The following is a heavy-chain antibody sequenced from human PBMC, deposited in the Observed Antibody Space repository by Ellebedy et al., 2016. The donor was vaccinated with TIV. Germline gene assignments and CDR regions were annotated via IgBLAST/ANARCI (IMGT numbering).Heavy chain of an antibody. D-gene: IGHD5-24*01. CDR3: ARWLQSYFDY. Sequence: GGSLRLSXAASEFSFSDYYMSLVRQAPGKGLEWISYISHTATTIHYADSVKGRFTISRDNSKNSLYLQMTSLRTEDTAVYYCARWLQSYFDYWGQGTLVTVSS. CDR1: EFSFSDYY. CDR2: ISHTATTI. J-gene: IGHJ4*02. V-gene: IGHV3-11*01.